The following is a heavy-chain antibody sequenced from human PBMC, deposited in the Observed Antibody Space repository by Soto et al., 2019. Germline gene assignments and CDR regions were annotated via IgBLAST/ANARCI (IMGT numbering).Heavy chain of an antibody. D-gene: IGHD3-10*01. V-gene: IGHV3-30*18. CDR2: ISYDGSNK. Sequence: LRLSFAASGXTFSSYGMHWVRQAPGKGLEWVAVISYDGSNKYYADSVKGRFTISRDNSKNTLYLQMNSLRAEDTAVYYCAKGVRAGSGSYYYGMDVWGQGTTVTVSS. CDR3: AKGVRAGSGSYYYGMDV. CDR1: GXTFSSYG. J-gene: IGHJ6*02.